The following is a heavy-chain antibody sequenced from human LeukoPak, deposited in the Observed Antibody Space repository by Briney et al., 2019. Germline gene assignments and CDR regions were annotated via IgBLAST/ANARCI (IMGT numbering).Heavy chain of an antibody. D-gene: IGHD3-22*01. V-gene: IGHV3-48*01. CDR2: IRIPTGAL. CDR1: GFTFSSYT. Sequence: PGGSLRLSCAASGFTFSSYTMNWVRQAPGKGLEWLSYIRIPTGALYYADSVKGRFTISRDNAKNSLYLQMNNLRAEDTAVYYCVRGKLVYYYHNSGYFDSWGQGTLVTVSS. CDR3: VRGKLVYYYHNSGYFDS. J-gene: IGHJ4*02.